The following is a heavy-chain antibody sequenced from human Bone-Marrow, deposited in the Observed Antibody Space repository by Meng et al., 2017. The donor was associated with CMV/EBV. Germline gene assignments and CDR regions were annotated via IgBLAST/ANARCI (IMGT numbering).Heavy chain of an antibody. CDR3: ARVLDFWSGYYFDY. V-gene: IGHV4-59*01. CDR2: IYYSGST. CDR1: GGSISSYY. D-gene: IGHD3-3*01. Sequence: SETLSLTCTVSGGSISSYYWSWIRQPPGKGLEWIGYIYYSGSTNYNPSLKSRVTISVDTSKNQFSLKLSSVTAADTAVYYCARVLDFWSGYYFDYWGQATLVTVSS. J-gene: IGHJ4*02.